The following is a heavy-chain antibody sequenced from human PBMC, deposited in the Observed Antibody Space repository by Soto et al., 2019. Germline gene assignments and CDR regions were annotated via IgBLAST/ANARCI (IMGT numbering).Heavy chain of an antibody. Sequence: QVQLVQSGAEVKKPGASVKVSCKASGYTFTSYDINWVRQATGQGLEWMGWMNPKSGNTGYAQKFQGRVTMTRNTSISTAYMELSSLRCEDTAVYDSARDRSSGWYGDYWGPGTLVTVSS. J-gene: IGHJ4*01. CDR3: ARDRSSGWYGDY. CDR1: GYTFTSYD. D-gene: IGHD6-19*01. V-gene: IGHV1-8*01. CDR2: MNPKSGNT.